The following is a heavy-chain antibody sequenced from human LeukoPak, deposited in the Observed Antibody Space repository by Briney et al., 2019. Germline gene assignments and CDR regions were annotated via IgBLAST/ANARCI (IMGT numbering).Heavy chain of an antibody. Sequence: GGSLRLSCAASAFTFSSYELNWVRQAPGKGLEWISYISSSGSIINYADSVKGRFTISRGNAKNSLYLQMNSLRAEDTAVYYCARGATRRSSGAFDIWGQGTMVTVSS. CDR1: AFTFSSYE. D-gene: IGHD6-6*01. CDR3: ARGATRRSSGAFDI. CDR2: ISSSGSII. V-gene: IGHV3-48*03. J-gene: IGHJ3*02.